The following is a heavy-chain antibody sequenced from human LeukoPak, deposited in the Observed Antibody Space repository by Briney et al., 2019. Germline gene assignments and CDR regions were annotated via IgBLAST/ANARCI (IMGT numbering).Heavy chain of an antibody. CDR3: ARDLPSIAARLGSGY. CDR2: IKQDGSEK. J-gene: IGHJ4*02. Sequence: QAGGSLRLSCAASGFTFSSYWMSWVRQAPGKGLEWVANIKQDGSEKYYVDSVKGRFTISRDNAKNSLYLQMNSLRAEDTAVYYCARDLPSIAARLGSGYWGQGTLVTVSS. V-gene: IGHV3-7*01. CDR1: GFTFSSYW. D-gene: IGHD6-6*01.